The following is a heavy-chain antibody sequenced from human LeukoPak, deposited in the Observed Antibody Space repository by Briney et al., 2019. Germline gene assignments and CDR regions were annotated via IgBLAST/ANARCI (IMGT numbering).Heavy chain of an antibody. D-gene: IGHD6-13*01. CDR2: ISYDGNNK. J-gene: IGHJ3*02. Sequence: PGRSLRLSCAASGFTFSSYAMHWVRQAPGKGLEWVAVISYDGNNKYYGDSVKGRFTISRDNSKNTLYLQMNSLRAEDTAVYYCAKEYSSSWYDAFDIWGQGTMVTVSS. V-gene: IGHV3-30*18. CDR3: AKEYSSSWYDAFDI. CDR1: GFTFSSYA.